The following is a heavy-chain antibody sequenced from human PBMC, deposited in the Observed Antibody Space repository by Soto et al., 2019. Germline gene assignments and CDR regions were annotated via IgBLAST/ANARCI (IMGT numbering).Heavy chain of an antibody. V-gene: IGHV1-8*01. CDR2: MNPNSGNT. CDR3: ARGRGQYYDFWSGSTEPYYYYYYMDV. J-gene: IGHJ6*03. CDR1: GYTFTSYD. D-gene: IGHD3-3*01. Sequence: GASVKVSCKASGYTFTSYDINWVRQATGQGLEWMGWMNPNSGNTGYAQKFQGRVTMTRNTSISTAYMELSSLRSEDTAVYYCARGRGQYYDFWSGSTEPYYYYYYMDVWGKGTTVTVSS.